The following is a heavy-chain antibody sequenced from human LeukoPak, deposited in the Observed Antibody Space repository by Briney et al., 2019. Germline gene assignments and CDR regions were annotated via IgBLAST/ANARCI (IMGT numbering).Heavy chain of an antibody. Sequence: GALRLSCAASGFTFSSYWMSWVRQAPGKGLEWVANIKQDGNEKYYVDSVKGRFTISRDNAKNSLYLQMNSLRAEDTAVYYCAKGSRIFGVVTPTFLDYWGQGTLVTVSS. CDR2: IKQDGNEK. CDR3: AKGSRIFGVVTPTFLDY. CDR1: GFTFSSYW. D-gene: IGHD3-3*02. V-gene: IGHV3-7*03. J-gene: IGHJ4*02.